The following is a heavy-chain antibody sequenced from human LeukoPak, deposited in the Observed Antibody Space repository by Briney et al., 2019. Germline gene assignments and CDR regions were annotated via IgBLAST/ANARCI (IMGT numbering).Heavy chain of an antibody. CDR2: INTDTGNP. D-gene: IGHD1-20*01. CDR3: ARAGLTGSKVAFDV. Sequence: AASVTVSCKASGYTFTDYPMNWVRQAPGQGLEWMGWINTDTGNPTYAQGFTGHYVFSLDTSVSTAYLQIISLKAEDTAVYYCARAGLTGSKVAFDVWGQGTMVTVSS. V-gene: IGHV7-4-1*02. J-gene: IGHJ3*01. CDR1: GYTFTDYP.